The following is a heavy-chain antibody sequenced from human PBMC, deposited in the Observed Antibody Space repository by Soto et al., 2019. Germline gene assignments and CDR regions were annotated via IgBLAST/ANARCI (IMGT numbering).Heavy chain of an antibody. V-gene: IGHV4-34*01. CDR3: ARGLRGLVQVGWFDP. CDR2: INHSGST. J-gene: IGHJ5*02. Sequence: PSETLSLTXAVYGGSFSGYYWSWIRQPPGKGLEWIGEINHSGSTNYNPSLKSRVTISVDTSRNQFSLKLSSVTAADTAVYYCARGLRGLVQVGWFDPWGQGTLVTVSS. D-gene: IGHD6-19*01. CDR1: GGSFSGYY.